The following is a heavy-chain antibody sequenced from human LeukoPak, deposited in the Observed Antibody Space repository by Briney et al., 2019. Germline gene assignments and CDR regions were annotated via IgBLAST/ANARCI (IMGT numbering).Heavy chain of an antibody. CDR3: ARDRSPNPFFDY. J-gene: IGHJ4*02. Sequence: PSETLSLTCSVSGYSITSGYYWGWIRQPPGKGLEWIGRINYSGSTYYNPSLKSRVTISVDTSKNQFSLKLSSVTAADTAVYYCARDRSPNPFFDYWGQGTLVTVSS. CDR1: GYSITSGYY. CDR2: INYSGST. V-gene: IGHV4-38-2*02.